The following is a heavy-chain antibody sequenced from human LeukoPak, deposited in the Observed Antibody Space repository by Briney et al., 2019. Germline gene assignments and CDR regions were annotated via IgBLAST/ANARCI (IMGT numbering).Heavy chain of an antibody. J-gene: IGHJ4*02. CDR3: ARADPYSSGWYYFDF. CDR2: IYYSGST. CDR1: GGSINSYY. Sequence: SETLSLTCTVSGGSINSYYWSWIRQPPGKGLEWIGYIYYSGSTNYNPSLKSRVTISVDTSNNQFSLKLSSVTAADTAVYYCARADPYSSGWYYFDFWGQGTLVTVSS. D-gene: IGHD6-19*01. V-gene: IGHV4-59*01.